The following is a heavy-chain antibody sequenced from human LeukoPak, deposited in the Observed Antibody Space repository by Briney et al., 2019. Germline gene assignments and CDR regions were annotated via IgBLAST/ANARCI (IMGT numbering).Heavy chain of an antibody. D-gene: IGHD2-2*01. J-gene: IGHJ4*02. CDR3: AKPIDRVPDCSSTSCGWYFDY. CDR1: GFTFDDYT. CDR2: ISWDGGST. V-gene: IGHV3-43*01. Sequence: PGGSLRLSCAASGFTFDDYTMHWVRQAPGKGLEWVSLISWDGGSTYYADSVKGRFTISRDNSRNSLYLQMNSLRAEDTAVYYCAKPIDRVPDCSSTSCGWYFDYWGQGTLVTVSS.